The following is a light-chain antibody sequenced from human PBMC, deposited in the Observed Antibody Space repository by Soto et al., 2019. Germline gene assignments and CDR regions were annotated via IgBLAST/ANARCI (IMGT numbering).Light chain of an antibody. J-gene: IGLJ1*01. CDR3: SSYTSSSSYV. CDR1: SSDVGAYTS. V-gene: IGLV2-14*01. CDR2: EVS. Sequence: QSVLTQPASVSGSPGQSITISCTGSSSDVGAYTSVSWYQQHPGKAPKLMIYEVSNRPSGVSRRFSGSKSGNTASLTISGLQAEDEADYYCSSYTSSSSYVFGTGTKVTV.